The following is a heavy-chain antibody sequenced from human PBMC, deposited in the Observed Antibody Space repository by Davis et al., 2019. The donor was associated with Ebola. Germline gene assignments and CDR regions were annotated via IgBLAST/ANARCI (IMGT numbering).Heavy chain of an antibody. CDR3: AKVGFRYSYGEGADFDY. CDR1: GFTFSSYA. Sequence: GESLKISCAASGFTFSSYAMSWVRQAPGKGLEWVSAISGSGGSTYYADSVKGRFTISRDNSKNTLYLQMNSLRAEDTAVYYCAKVGFRYSYGEGADFDYWGQGTLVTVSS. CDR2: ISGSGGST. D-gene: IGHD5-18*01. J-gene: IGHJ4*02. V-gene: IGHV3-23*01.